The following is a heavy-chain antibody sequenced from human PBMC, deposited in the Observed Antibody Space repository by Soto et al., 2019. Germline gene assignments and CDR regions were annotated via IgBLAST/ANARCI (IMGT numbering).Heavy chain of an antibody. J-gene: IGHJ6*02. Sequence: ASVKVSCKASGGTFSSYAISWVRQAPGQGLEWMGGIIPIFGTANYAQKFQGRVTITADESTSTAYMELSSLRSEDTAVYYCARDSSPRGYYSSSYYYYYYYGMDVWGQGTTVTVSS. CDR2: IIPIFGTA. CDR1: GGTFSSYA. CDR3: ARDSSPRGYYSSSYYYYYYYGMDV. V-gene: IGHV1-69*13. D-gene: IGHD3-22*01.